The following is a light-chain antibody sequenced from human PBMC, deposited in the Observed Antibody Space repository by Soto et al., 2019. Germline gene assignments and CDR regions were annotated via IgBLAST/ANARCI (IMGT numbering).Light chain of an antibody. CDR1: QGISSY. Sequence: IQLTQSPSSLSASVGDRVTITCRASQGISSYLAWYQQKPGKAPKLLIYAASTLQSGVPSRFSGSGSGTDFTLTISGPQPEDFATYYCQQLNSYPPWTFGQGTKVEIK. V-gene: IGKV1-9*01. CDR2: AAS. J-gene: IGKJ1*01. CDR3: QQLNSYPPWT.